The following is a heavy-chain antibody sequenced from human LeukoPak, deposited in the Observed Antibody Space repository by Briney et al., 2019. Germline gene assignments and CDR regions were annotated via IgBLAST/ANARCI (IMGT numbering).Heavy chain of an antibody. D-gene: IGHD5-24*01. Sequence: GGSLRLSCAASGFTFSTYAMSWVRQAPGKGLEWVSGSSGSGGTTYYADSVKGRFTISRDNSKNTLYLQMNSLRAEDTAVYYCAKRVYVGGGYNFDYWGQGTLVTVSS. CDR3: AKRVYVGGGYNFDY. V-gene: IGHV3-23*01. J-gene: IGHJ4*02. CDR2: SSGSGGTT. CDR1: GFTFSTYA.